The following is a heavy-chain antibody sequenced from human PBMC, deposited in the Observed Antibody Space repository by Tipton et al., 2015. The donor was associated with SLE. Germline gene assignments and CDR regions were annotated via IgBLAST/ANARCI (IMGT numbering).Heavy chain of an antibody. Sequence: TLSLTCAVSGGSISSGGYSWSWIRQPPGKGLEWIGFLYPSGSTYYNPSLKSRVTISVDTSKNQFSLKLSSVTAADTAVYYCARVGSGVDYWGQGTLVTVSS. CDR1: GGSISSGGYS. J-gene: IGHJ4*02. CDR3: ARVGSGVDY. D-gene: IGHD3-10*01. V-gene: IGHV4-30-2*01. CDR2: LYPSGST.